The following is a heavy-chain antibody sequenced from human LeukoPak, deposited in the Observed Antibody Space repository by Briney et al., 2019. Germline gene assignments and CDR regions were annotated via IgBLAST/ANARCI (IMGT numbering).Heavy chain of an antibody. J-gene: IGHJ4*02. D-gene: IGHD3-16*01. CDR1: GFTFSYYG. Sequence: GGSLRLSCAASGFTFSYYGMHWVRQAPSKGLEWLAVIWPDGTIQYYADPVKGRFTISRDNSKNTLYLQLTGLRADDSAVYYCAGHNHVWGWDFWGQGAQVTVSS. CDR2: IWPDGTIQ. CDR3: AGHNHVWGWDF. V-gene: IGHV3-33*01.